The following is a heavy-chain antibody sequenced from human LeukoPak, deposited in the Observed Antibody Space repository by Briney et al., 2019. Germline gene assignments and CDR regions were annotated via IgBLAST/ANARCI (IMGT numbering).Heavy chain of an antibody. V-gene: IGHV1-18*01. D-gene: IGHD3-10*01. CDR3: ARVADYGSGSHLFDY. J-gene: IGHJ4*02. CDR2: ISAHNYNT. CDR1: GYTFLNYD. Sequence: ASVKVSCKASGYTFLNYDFTWVRQAPGRSLEWMGWISAHNYNTKYAQRFQGRVTMTADTSTTTAYMELRSLRSDDTAVYYCARVADYGSGSHLFDYWGQGTLVAVSS.